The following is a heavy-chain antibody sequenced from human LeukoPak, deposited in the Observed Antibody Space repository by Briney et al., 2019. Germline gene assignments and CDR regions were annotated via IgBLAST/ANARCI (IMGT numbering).Heavy chain of an antibody. J-gene: IGHJ4*02. Sequence: GGSLRLSCAASGFTFSSYAMSWVRQAPGKGPEWVSAISGSGGSTYYADSVKGRFTISRDNSKNTLYLQMNSLRAEDTAVYYCAREYYYDSSGSVYWGQGTLVTVSP. CDR2: ISGSGGST. CDR3: AREYYYDSSGSVY. CDR1: GFTFSSYA. D-gene: IGHD3-22*01. V-gene: IGHV3-23*01.